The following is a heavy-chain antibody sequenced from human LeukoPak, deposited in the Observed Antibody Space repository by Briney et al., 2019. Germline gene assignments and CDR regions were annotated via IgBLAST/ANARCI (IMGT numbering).Heavy chain of an antibody. Sequence: GGSLRLSCAASGFTVSSNYMSWVRQAPGKGLEWVSVIYSGGSTYYVDSVKGRFTISRDNSKNTLYLQMNSLRAEDTAVYYCARAPMFRYVDIAMADYWGQGTLVTAAS. CDR2: IYSGGST. J-gene: IGHJ4*02. CDR1: GFTVSSNY. V-gene: IGHV3-66*01. D-gene: IGHD5-18*01. CDR3: ARAPMFRYVDIAMADY.